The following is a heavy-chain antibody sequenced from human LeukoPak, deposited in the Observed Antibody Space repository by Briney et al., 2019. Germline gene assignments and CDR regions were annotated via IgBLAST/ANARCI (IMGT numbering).Heavy chain of an antibody. CDR2: IYYSGST. D-gene: IGHD6-13*01. J-gene: IGHJ5*02. CDR3: ARREGIAAADWFGP. V-gene: IGHV4-39*01. Sequence: SETLSLTCTVSGGSISSSSYYWGWIRQPPGKGLEWIGSIYYSGSTYYNPSLKSRVTISVDTSKNQFSLKLSSVTAADTAVYYCARREGIAAADWFGPWGQGTLVTVSS. CDR1: GGSISSSSYY.